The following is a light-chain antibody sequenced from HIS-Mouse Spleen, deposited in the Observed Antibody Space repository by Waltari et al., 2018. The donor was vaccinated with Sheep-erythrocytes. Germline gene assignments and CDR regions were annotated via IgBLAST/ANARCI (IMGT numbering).Light chain of an antibody. CDR1: SSTIGNNA. CDR3: AAWDDSLNGVV. V-gene: IGLV1-36*01. J-gene: IGLJ2*01. CDR2: YDD. Sequence: QSVLTQPPSVSEAPRQRVTISCSGSSSTIGNNAVHWYQQLPGKAPKLLIYYDDLLPSGVSDRFSGSKSGTSASLAISGLQSEDEADYYCAAWDDSLNGVVFGGGTKLTVL.